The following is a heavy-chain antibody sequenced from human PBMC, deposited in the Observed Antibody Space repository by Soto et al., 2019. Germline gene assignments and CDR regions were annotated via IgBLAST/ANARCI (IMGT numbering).Heavy chain of an antibody. D-gene: IGHD3-10*01. CDR1: GGSIGTYY. CDR2: IYDNGRT. J-gene: IGHJ3*02. CDR3: ATYHPWSSDYLSPDDAFDI. Sequence: QVQLQESGPGLVKPSDTLSLTCTVSGGSIGTYYWSWIRQPPGKGLEWIGCIYDNGRTNYNPSLKSRVTIAVYTSKNQISLKLSSVNAADTAVYYCATYHPWSSDYLSPDDAFDIWGQGTKVTVSS. V-gene: IGHV4-59*07.